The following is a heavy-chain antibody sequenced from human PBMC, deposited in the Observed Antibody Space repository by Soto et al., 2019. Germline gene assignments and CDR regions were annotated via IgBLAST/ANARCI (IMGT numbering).Heavy chain of an antibody. CDR1: GFTFVDYA. V-gene: IGHV3-9*01. CDR2: ISWNSGSI. Sequence: GGSLRLSCAASGFTFVDYAMHLVRQAPGKGLEWVSGISWNSGSIGYADSVKGRFTISRDNAKNSLYLQMNSLRAEDTALYYCAKDTIAAAGPLDYWGQGTLVTVSS. CDR3: AKDTIAAAGPLDY. J-gene: IGHJ4*02. D-gene: IGHD6-13*01.